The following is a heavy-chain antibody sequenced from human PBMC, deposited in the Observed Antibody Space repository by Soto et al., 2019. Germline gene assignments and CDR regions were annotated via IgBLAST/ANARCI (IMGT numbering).Heavy chain of an antibody. Sequence: QVQLVQSGAEVKNPGASVKVSCKASGYTFTRYGTGWARQAPGQGLEWMGWINTYNGNTNYAQNVQGRVTLTTDTSTSTAYMERRSLRSNDTAIYYCAMVDVYVTPSPQDVWGQGTTVIVSS. CDR2: INTYNGNT. CDR3: AMVDVYVTPSPQDV. J-gene: IGHJ6*02. V-gene: IGHV1-18*01. CDR1: GYTFTRYG. D-gene: IGHD3-16*01.